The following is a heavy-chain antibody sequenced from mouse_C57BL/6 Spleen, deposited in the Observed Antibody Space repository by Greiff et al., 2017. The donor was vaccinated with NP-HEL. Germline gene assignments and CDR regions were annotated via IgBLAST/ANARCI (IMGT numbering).Heavy chain of an antibody. CDR1: GYTFTSYW. J-gene: IGHJ1*03. CDR2: IHPNSGIT. CDR3: ARGSYDYDWYFDV. D-gene: IGHD2-4*01. Sequence: QVQLQQPGAELVKPGASVKLSCKASGYTFTSYWMHWVKQRPGQGLEWIGMIHPNSGITNYNEKFKSKATLTVDKSSSTAYMQLSSLTSEDSAVYYCARGSYDYDWYFDVWGTGTTVTVSS. V-gene: IGHV1-64*01.